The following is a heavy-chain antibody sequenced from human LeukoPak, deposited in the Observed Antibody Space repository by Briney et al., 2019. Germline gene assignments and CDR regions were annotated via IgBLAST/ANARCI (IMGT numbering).Heavy chain of an antibody. V-gene: IGHV1-2*02. CDR1: GYTFPVSY. J-gene: IGHJ4*02. Sequence: ASVKVSCKASGYTFPVSYIHGVRQAPGRGLEWVGWINPHTGGPKYAQTFQGRVTMTRDTSISTAYMELNRLRSDDTAVYYCARAPFAYGYVSENDRESACFDYWGQGTLVTVAS. D-gene: IGHD3-16*01. CDR3: ARAPFAYGYVSENDRESACFDY. CDR2: INPHTGGP.